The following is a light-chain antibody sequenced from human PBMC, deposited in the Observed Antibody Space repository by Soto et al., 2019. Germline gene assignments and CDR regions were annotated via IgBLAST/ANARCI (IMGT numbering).Light chain of an antibody. J-gene: IGLJ1*01. CDR3: CSYAGSYRYV. CDR2: DVS. CDR1: SSDVGGYNY. Sequence: QSALTQPRSVSGSPGQSVTISRTGTSSDVGGYNYVSWYQQHPGKAPKLMIYDVSKRPSGVPDRFSGSKSGNTASLTISGLQAEDEADYYCCSYAGSYRYVFGTGTKLTVL. V-gene: IGLV2-11*01.